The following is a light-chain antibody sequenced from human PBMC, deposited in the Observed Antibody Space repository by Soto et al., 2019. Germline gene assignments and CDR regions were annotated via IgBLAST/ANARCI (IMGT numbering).Light chain of an antibody. Sequence: EVVLTQSPATLSLSPGEGATLSCRASQNVDIYLAWYQQKPGQAPRLLIYDTSNRAADIPARFSGSGSGTDFTLTISNLEPEDFATYYCQQRRNWPPITFGQGTRLEIK. CDR2: DTS. CDR3: QQRRNWPPIT. V-gene: IGKV3-11*01. J-gene: IGKJ5*01. CDR1: QNVDIY.